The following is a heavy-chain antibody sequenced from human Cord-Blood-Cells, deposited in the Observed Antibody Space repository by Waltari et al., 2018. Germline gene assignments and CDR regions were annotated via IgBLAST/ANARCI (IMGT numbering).Heavy chain of an antibody. CDR3: ASIAVAGLLFDY. J-gene: IGHJ4*02. CDR1: GGSISSSSYY. Sequence: QLQLQESAPGLVKPSETLSLTCTVSGGSISSSSYYWGWTRQPPGKGREWIGSIYYSGSTYYNPSLKSRVTISVDTSKNQFSLKLSSVTAADTAVYYCASIAVAGLLFDYWGQGTLVTVSS. D-gene: IGHD6-19*01. CDR2: IYYSGST. V-gene: IGHV4-39*01.